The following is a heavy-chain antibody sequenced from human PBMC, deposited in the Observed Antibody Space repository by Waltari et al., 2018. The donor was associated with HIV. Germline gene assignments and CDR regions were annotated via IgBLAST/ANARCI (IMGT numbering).Heavy chain of an antibody. J-gene: IGHJ6*02. CDR1: GSTFNNYG. V-gene: IGHV1-18*04. CDR2: ISAYNGNT. CDR3: ARRSCNSSSCFTYFYYFAMDV. D-gene: IGHD2-2*02. Sequence: QVQLMQSGPEVKKPGASVTVSCTASGSTFNNYGNSWGRQAPGQGLEWMGWISAYNGNTKYAQKFQGRVTMTTDTSTRTAYMELRSLSSDDTAVYYCARRSCNSSSCFTYFYYFAMDVWGQGTTVTVSS.